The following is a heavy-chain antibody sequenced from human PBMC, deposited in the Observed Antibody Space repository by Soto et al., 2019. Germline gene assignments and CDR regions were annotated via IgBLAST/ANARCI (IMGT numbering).Heavy chain of an antibody. CDR3: AKEGRTRGGGYFDF. CDR2: ISGGGST. D-gene: IGHD3-10*01. CDR1: GFTFSSYA. J-gene: IGHJ4*02. Sequence: EVQLLESGGGLVQPGGSLRLSCAASGFTFSSYAMRWVRQAPGKGLGWVSAISGGGSTYYADSVKGRFTISRDNSKNTLYLQMNSLRAEDTAVYYCAKEGRTRGGGYFDFWGQGTLVTVSS. V-gene: IGHV3-23*01.